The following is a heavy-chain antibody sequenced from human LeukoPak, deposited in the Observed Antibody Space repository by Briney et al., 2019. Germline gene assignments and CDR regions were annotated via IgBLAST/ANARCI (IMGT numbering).Heavy chain of an antibody. D-gene: IGHD6-6*01. Sequence: GGSLRLSCAASGFTFSGSAMHWVRQASGKGLEWVGRIRSKANSYATAYAASVKGRFTISRDDSKNTAYLQMNSLKTVDTAVYYCTRHHEQLLQNNMDVWGKGTTVTVSS. V-gene: IGHV3-73*01. J-gene: IGHJ6*03. CDR3: TRHHEQLLQNNMDV. CDR1: GFTFSGSA. CDR2: IRSKANSYAT.